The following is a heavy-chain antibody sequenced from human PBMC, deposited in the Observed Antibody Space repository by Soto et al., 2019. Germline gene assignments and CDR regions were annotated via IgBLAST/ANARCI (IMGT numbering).Heavy chain of an antibody. CDR3: AREWELEAGVFDY. CDR1: GFTFSSYE. CDR2: ISSSGSTI. Sequence: PGGSLRLSCAASGFTFSSYEMNWVRQAPGKGLEWVSYISSSGSTIYYADSVKGRFTISRDNAKNSLYLQMNSLRAEDTAVYYCAREWELEAGVFDYWGQGTLVTVSS. D-gene: IGHD1-26*01. J-gene: IGHJ4*02. V-gene: IGHV3-48*03.